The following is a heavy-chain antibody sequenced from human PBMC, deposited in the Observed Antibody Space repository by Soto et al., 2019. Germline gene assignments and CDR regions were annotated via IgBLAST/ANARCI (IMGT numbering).Heavy chain of an antibody. CDR1: GFNFSDYY. J-gene: IGHJ6*02. Sequence: QVQLVESGGGLVKPGGSLRLSCAASGFNFSDYYMSWIRQAPGKGLEWISYISGRNTFTQYADSVKGRFTISRDNAKNSLYLQLNSLTAEDTAVYYCARDGDVIIPGAIGGGYGMDVWGQGTTVTVSS. CDR2: ISGRNTFT. CDR3: ARDGDVIIPGAIGGGYGMDV. D-gene: IGHD2-2*02. V-gene: IGHV3-11*06.